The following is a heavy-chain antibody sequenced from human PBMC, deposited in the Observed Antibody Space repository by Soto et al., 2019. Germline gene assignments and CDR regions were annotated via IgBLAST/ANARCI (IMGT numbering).Heavy chain of an antibody. CDR2: IYWDDDK. J-gene: IGHJ4*02. D-gene: IGHD3-3*01. CDR3: AHRVLRTVFGLVTTTAIYFDF. Sequence: QITLKESGPTVVKPTETLTLTCTFSGFSLTTSGVGVGWVRQSPGKAPEGLALIYWDDDKRYSTSLKSRLTITKDTSKNQVVLTMANVDPADTATYYCAHRVLRTVFGLVTTTAIYFDFWGKGTPVVVSS. CDR1: GFSLTTSGVG. V-gene: IGHV2-5*02.